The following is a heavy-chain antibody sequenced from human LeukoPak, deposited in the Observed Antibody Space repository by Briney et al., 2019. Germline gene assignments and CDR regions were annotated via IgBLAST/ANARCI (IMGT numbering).Heavy chain of an antibody. D-gene: IGHD3-22*01. Sequence: SETLSLTCTVSGGSISSYYWSWIRQPPGKGLEWIGYIYYSGSTNYNPSLKSRVTISVDTSKNQFSLKLSSVTAADTAVYYCAREGENYYDSSGSPSDAFDIWGQGTMVTVPS. CDR1: GGSISSYY. CDR3: AREGENYYDSSGSPSDAFDI. CDR2: IYYSGST. V-gene: IGHV4-59*01. J-gene: IGHJ3*02.